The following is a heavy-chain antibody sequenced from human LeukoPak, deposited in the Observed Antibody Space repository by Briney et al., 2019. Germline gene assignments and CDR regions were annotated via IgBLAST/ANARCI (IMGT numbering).Heavy chain of an antibody. D-gene: IGHD3-9*01. CDR1: GFTFSSYE. V-gene: IGHV3-48*03. CDR2: ISSSGSTI. CDR3: ARGQHFDRSFDY. J-gene: IGHJ4*02. Sequence: PGGSLRLSCAASGFTFSSYEMNWVRQAPGKGLEWVSYISSSGSTIYYADSVKGRFTISRDNAKNSLYLQMNSLRAEDTADYYCARGQHFDRSFDYWGQGTLVTVSS.